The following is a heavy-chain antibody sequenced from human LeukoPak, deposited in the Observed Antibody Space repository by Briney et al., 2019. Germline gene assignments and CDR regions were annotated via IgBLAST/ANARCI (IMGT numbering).Heavy chain of an antibody. CDR3: AKDWEIVARGFFDY. D-gene: IGHD3-22*01. V-gene: IGHV3-30*18. J-gene: IGHJ4*02. Sequence: GGSLRLSCAASGFTFSTYGMHWVRQAPGKGLEWVAAISYDGSNNYYADSVKGRFTISRDNSKNTLYLQMNSLRAEDTAVYYCAKDWEIVARGFFDYWGQGTLVTVSS. CDR2: ISYDGSNN. CDR1: GFTFSTYG.